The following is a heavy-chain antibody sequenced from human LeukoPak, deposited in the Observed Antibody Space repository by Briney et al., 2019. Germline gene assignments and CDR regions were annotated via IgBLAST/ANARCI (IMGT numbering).Heavy chain of an antibody. CDR3: ARRRYYDGSGYLE. Sequence: PSETLSLTCTVSGGSISNYYYSWIRQPPGKGLEWIGYIYYSGSTNYNPSLKSRVTLSVDTSKNQFSLKLSSVTAADTAVYYCARRRYYDGSGYLEWGQGTLLSVSS. CDR2: IYYSGST. J-gene: IGHJ1*01. V-gene: IGHV4-59*01. D-gene: IGHD3-22*01. CDR1: GGSISNYY.